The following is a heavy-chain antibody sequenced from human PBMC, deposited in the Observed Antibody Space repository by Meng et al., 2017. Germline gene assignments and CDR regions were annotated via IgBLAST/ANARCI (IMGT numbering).Heavy chain of an antibody. Sequence: VQVQRWGAGLLKPSETLSLTCAVYGGSFSGYYWGWIRQPPGKGLEWIGEINHSGSTNYNPSLKSRVTISVDTSKNQFSLKLSSVTAADTAVYYCAGAQTGTREIDYWGQGTLVTVSS. D-gene: IGHD1-1*01. CDR2: INHSGST. CDR1: GGSFSGYY. J-gene: IGHJ4*02. CDR3: AGAQTGTREIDY. V-gene: IGHV4-34*01.